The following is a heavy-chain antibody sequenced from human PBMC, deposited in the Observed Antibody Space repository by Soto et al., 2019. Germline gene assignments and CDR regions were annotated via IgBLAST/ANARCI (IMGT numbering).Heavy chain of an antibody. CDR1: GGSISSSSYY. CDR2: IYYSGST. Sequence: SETLSLTCTVSGGSISSSSYYWGCIRQPPGKGLEWIRSIYYSGSTYYNPSLKSRVTISVDTSKNQFSLKLSSVTAADTAVYYCARHGTADYYDSSGYLFWFDPWGQGTLVTVS. J-gene: IGHJ5*02. D-gene: IGHD3-22*01. CDR3: ARHGTADYYDSSGYLFWFDP. V-gene: IGHV4-39*01.